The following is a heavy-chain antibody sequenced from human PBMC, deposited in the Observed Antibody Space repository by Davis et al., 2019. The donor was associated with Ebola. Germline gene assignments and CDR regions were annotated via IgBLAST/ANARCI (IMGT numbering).Heavy chain of an antibody. V-gene: IGHV3-20*04. D-gene: IGHD3-22*01. CDR1: GFTFHDHG. CDR3: ARGSGQSSGYYETFFDS. CDR2: IIWNGVNT. J-gene: IGHJ4*02. Sequence: PGGSLRLSCAVSGFTFHDHGMGWVRQVPGRGLEWVAGIIWNGVNTGYADFVAGRFTISRDNGKNSLHFHMDSLRVEDTALYYCARGSGQSSGYYETFFDSWGPGTPVTVSS.